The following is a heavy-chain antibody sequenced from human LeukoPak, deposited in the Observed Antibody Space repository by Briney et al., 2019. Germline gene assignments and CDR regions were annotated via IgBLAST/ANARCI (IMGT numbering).Heavy chain of an antibody. CDR3: ARLDLASSSWYYYY. J-gene: IGHJ4*02. CDR1: GGSISSYY. CDR2: IYTSGST. Sequence: SETLSLTCTVSGGSISSYYWSWIRQPAGKGLEWIGRIYTSGSTNFNPSLKSRVTISVDTSKNQFSLKLSSVTAADTAVYYCARLDLASSSWYYYYWGQGTLVTVSS. D-gene: IGHD6-13*01. V-gene: IGHV4-4*07.